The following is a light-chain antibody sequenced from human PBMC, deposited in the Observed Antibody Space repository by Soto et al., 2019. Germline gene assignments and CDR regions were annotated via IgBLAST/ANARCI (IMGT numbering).Light chain of an antibody. CDR1: QSIGNY. J-gene: IGKJ5*01. CDR2: SAS. Sequence: DIQMTQSPVYLSASVVDRVNITCRASQSIGNYLNWYQQKPGEVHKLLIYSASSLQSRVPSRFSGSASGTDFTLSISNLQPEDFATYYCQQSFRTHITVGQGTRLE. CDR3: QQSFRTHIT. V-gene: IGKV1-39*01.